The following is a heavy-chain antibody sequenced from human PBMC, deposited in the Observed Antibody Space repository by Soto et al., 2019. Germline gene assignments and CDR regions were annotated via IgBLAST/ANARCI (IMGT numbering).Heavy chain of an antibody. J-gene: IGHJ4*02. V-gene: IGHV3-23*01. Sequence: GGSLRLSCAASGFTFSSYAMSWVRQAPGKGLEWVSDISTSGDSTYYADSVKGRFTISRDNSKNTLYLQMSSLRAEDTAVYYCAKRSELPLFDYWGQGTVVTVSS. CDR3: AKRSELPLFDY. CDR2: ISTSGDST. D-gene: IGHD3-10*01. CDR1: GFTFSSYA.